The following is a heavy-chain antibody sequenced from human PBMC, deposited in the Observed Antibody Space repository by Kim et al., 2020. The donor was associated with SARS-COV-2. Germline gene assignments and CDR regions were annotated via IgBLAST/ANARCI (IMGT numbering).Heavy chain of an antibody. J-gene: IGHJ4*02. CDR3: ARQSFRRDSSDF. Sequence: YYNPSLKGRVTMSVDRSKNQFSLNLRSMTAADTAVYYCARQSFRRDSSDFWGQGTQVTVSS. V-gene: IGHV4-39*01. D-gene: IGHD3-3*02.